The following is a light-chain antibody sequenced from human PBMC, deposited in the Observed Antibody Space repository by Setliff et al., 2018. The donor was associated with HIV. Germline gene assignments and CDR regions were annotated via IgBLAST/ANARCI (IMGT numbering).Light chain of an antibody. V-gene: IGLV2-14*01. CDR1: SSDVGGYNY. Sequence: QSVLTQPASVSGSPGQSITISCTGTSSDVGGYNYVSWYQQHPSKAPKLIIYEVRNRPSGVSNRFSGSKSGNTASLTISGLQAEDEADYYCSSYAITNTLPFGTGTKGTVL. CDR3: SSYAITNTLP. CDR2: EVR. J-gene: IGLJ1*01.